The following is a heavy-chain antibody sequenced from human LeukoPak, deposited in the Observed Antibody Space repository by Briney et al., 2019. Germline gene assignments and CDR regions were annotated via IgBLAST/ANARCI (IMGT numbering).Heavy chain of an antibody. V-gene: IGHV5-51*01. CDR1: GYSFTNHW. CDR3: ARRGNYVSSDY. J-gene: IGHJ4*02. CDR2: IYPGDSDT. Sequence: GESLKISCKGSGYSFTNHWIGWVRQMSGKGLEWMGIIYPGDSDTRYSPSFQGQVTISADKSFSTAYLQWSSLKASDTAMYYCARRGNYVSSDYWGQGTLVTVSS. D-gene: IGHD1-7*01.